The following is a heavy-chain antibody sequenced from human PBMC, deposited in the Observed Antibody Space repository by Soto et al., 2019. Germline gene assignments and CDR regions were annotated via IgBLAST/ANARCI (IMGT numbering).Heavy chain of an antibody. J-gene: IGHJ4*02. Sequence: GESLKISCKGSGYSFSGYWITWVRQKPGKGLEWMGRIDPSDSQTYYSPSFRGHVTISATKSITTVFLQWSSLRASDTAMYYCARQIYDSDTGPNFQYYFDSWGQGTPVTVSS. D-gene: IGHD3-22*01. CDR3: ARQIYDSDTGPNFQYYFDS. CDR2: IDPSDSQT. CDR1: GYSFSGYW. V-gene: IGHV5-10-1*01.